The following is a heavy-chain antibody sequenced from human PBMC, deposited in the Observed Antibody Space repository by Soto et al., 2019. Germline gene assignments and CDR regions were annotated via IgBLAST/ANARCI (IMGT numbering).Heavy chain of an antibody. D-gene: IGHD2-8*01. J-gene: IGHJ4*02. Sequence: QLQLQESGPGLVKPSETLSLTCTVSGGSISSSSYYWGWIRQPPGKGLEWIGSIYYSGSTYYNPSLKSRVTMSIGTSKNQFSLKLTSVTAADTAVYFCARDNPNMASAPFDYWGQGTLVTVSS. CDR1: GGSISSSSYY. CDR2: IYYSGST. V-gene: IGHV4-39*07. CDR3: ARDNPNMASAPFDY.